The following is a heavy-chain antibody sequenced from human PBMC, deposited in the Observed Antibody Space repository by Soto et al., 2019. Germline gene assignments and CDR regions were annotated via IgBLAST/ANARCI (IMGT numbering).Heavy chain of an antibody. D-gene: IGHD1-26*01. Sequence: PGVTLRLSCSASGFTFSNAWMSWVPQAPGKGLEWVGRIKSKTDGGTTDYAAPVKGRFTISRDDSKNTLYLQMNSLKTEDTAVYYCTTENKWELLVCWGQGTLFTVAS. CDR1: GFTFSNAW. CDR2: IKSKTDGGTT. J-gene: IGHJ4*02. CDR3: TTENKWELLVC. V-gene: IGHV3-15*01.